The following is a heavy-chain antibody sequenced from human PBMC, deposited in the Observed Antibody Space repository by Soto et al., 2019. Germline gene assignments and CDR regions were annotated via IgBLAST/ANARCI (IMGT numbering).Heavy chain of an antibody. D-gene: IGHD6-13*01. CDR3: ARSPRSSLYFDY. CDR1: GYTFSNFW. V-gene: IGHV5-51*01. Sequence: KHGESLKISCQCSGYTFSNFWIAWVRQLPGKGLEYMGIIYPGDSETRYSPSFHGKVTISADRSIGTAYLQWSALEASDSAFYFCARSPRSSLYFDYWGQGALVTVSS. CDR2: IYPGDSET. J-gene: IGHJ4*02.